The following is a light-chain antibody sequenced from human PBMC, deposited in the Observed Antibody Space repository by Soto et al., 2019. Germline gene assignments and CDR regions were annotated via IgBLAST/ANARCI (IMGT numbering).Light chain of an antibody. J-gene: IGKJ4*01. CDR1: QSVSSY. CDR3: QEYNNWHPIT. V-gene: IGKV3-11*01. CDR2: DAS. Sequence: EIVLTQSPATLSLSPGERATLSCRAGQSVSSYLAWYQQKPGQAPRLLIYDASNRATGIPARFSGSGSGTDFTLTISSLEPEDFAVYYCQEYNNWHPITFGGGTKVDIK.